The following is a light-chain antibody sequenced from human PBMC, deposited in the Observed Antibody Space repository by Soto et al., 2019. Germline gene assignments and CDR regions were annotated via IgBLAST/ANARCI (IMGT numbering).Light chain of an antibody. CDR3: QQYSRSPVT. V-gene: IGKV3-20*01. CDR2: GVS. CDR1: QRVSNTY. J-gene: IGKJ4*01. Sequence: EIVLAQSPGTLSLSPGERATLSCRASQRVSNTYLAWYQQKPGQAPRLLIYGVSSRATGIPDRFSGSGSGTDFTHTVSRLEPEDFAVYYCQQYSRSPVTFGGGTTVEIK.